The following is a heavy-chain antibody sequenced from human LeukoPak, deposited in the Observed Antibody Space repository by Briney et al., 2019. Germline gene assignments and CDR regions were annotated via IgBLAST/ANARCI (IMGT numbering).Heavy chain of an antibody. V-gene: IGHV3-30*04. CDR3: ARDRGYSYGPFDY. J-gene: IGHJ4*02. CDR1: GFTFSSYA. CDR2: ISYDGSNK. D-gene: IGHD5-18*01. Sequence: GRSLRLSCAASGFTFSSYAMHWVRQAPGKGLEWVAVISYDGSNKYYADSVKGRFTISRGNSKNTLYLQMNSLRAEDTAVYYCARDRGYSYGPFDYWGQGTLVTVSS.